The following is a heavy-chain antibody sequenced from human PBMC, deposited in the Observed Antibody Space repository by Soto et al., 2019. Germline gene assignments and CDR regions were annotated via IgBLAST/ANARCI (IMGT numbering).Heavy chain of an antibody. D-gene: IGHD5-18*01. J-gene: IGHJ5*02. Sequence: SETLSLTCTVSGGSISSGGCYWSWIRQRPGKGLEWIGYIYYSGSTYYNPSLKSRVTISVDTSKNQFSLELSSVTAADTAVYYCARDLGYSYPNWFDPWGQGTLVTVSS. CDR2: IYYSGST. CDR3: ARDLGYSYPNWFDP. V-gene: IGHV4-31*03. CDR1: GGSISSGGCY.